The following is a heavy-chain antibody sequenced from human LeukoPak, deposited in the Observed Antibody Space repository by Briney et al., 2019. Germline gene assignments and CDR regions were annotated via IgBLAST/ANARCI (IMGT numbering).Heavy chain of an antibody. CDR2: ITPVINTA. V-gene: IGHV1-69*08. D-gene: IGHD1-26*01. CDR3: ARVNLRGSNYNWFDP. Sequence: ASVKVSCKTSGGTFLSHTFSWVRQAPGQGLEWMGKITPVINTANYAQTFQGRVSIYADKSTTTVYMDLSGLRPDDTAVYYCARVNLRGSNYNWFDPWGQGTRVTVSS. CDR1: GGTFLSHT. J-gene: IGHJ5*02.